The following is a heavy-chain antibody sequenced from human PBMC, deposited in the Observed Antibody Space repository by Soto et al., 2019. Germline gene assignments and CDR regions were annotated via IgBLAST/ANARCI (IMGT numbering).Heavy chain of an antibody. CDR1: GFDFGDYA. CDR2: IRAKPAGGTA. Sequence: LRLSCATSGFDFGDYALTWVRQAPGRGLEWVAFIRAKPAGGTAEYAASVKGRFTVSRDGSESIVYLQMYSLEKEDTGMYYCSRIRQGAATRWFFDYWGEGTPVTVYS. CDR3: SRIRQGAATRWFFDY. V-gene: IGHV3-49*04. D-gene: IGHD1-26*01. J-gene: IGHJ4*02.